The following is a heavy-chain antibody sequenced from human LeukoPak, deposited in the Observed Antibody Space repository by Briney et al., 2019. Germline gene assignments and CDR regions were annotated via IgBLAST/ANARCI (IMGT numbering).Heavy chain of an antibody. D-gene: IGHD1-26*01. J-gene: IGHJ4*02. CDR3: ARDGWEIRLATGN. Sequence: GASVKVSCKASGYTFTSYYMHWVRQAPGQGLEWMGIINPSGGSTSYAQKFQGRVTMTRDMSTSTVYMELSSLRSEDTAVYYCARDGWEIRLATGNWGQGTLVTVSS. CDR2: INPSGGST. CDR1: GYTFTSYY. V-gene: IGHV1-46*01.